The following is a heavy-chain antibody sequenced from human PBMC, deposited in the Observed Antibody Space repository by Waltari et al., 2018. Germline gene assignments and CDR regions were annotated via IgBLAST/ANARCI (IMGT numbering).Heavy chain of an antibody. CDR1: GDSITNNIYF. D-gene: IGHD2-2*01. V-gene: IGHV4-61*02. CDR2: SHPSGTT. J-gene: IGHJ6*02. Sequence: QVQLQESGPGVVKPSQTLSLTCTVSGDSITNNIYFWSWIRQPAGKGLEWIGRSHPSGTTNYHASLRGRVTIAVDVSNSQIYLELTSVTAADTAVYYCARDGDQLRENYYYYYGMNVWGQGTTVTVSS. CDR3: ARDGDQLRENYYYYYGMNV.